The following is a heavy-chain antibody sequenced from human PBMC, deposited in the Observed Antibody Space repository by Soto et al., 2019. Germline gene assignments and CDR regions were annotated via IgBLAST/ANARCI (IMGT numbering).Heavy chain of an antibody. Sequence: GESLKISCKGSGYSFASYWIAWVRQMPGKGPEWMGIIYPGDSDSRYSPSFQGQVTISADKSISTAYLQWNSLKASDTAIYYCARPRSGSYRLDYYGMDVWGQGTTVTVSS. CDR2: IYPGDSDS. J-gene: IGHJ6*02. V-gene: IGHV5-51*01. CDR1: GYSFASYW. CDR3: ARPRSGSYRLDYYGMDV. D-gene: IGHD3-10*01.